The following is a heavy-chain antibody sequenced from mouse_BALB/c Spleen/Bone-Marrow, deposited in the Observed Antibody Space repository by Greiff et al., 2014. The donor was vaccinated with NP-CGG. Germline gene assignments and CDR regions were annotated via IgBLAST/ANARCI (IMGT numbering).Heavy chain of an antibody. D-gene: IGHD2-10*02. V-gene: IGHV5-4*02. J-gene: IGHJ4*01. CDR3: ARSGERYGAMDY. CDR2: ISDGGGYT. CDR1: GFTFSDYY. Sequence: EVMLVESGGGLVKPGGSLKLSCAASGFTFSDYYMYWVRQTPDKRLEWVATISDGGGYTYYPDSVWGRSTISRDNAKNNLYLQMSSLKSEDTAMYYCARSGERYGAMDYWGQGTSVTVFS.